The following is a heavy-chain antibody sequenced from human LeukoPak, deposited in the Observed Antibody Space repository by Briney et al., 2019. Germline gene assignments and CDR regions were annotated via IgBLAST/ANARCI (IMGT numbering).Heavy chain of an antibody. J-gene: IGHJ4*02. CDR3: AADSSSWYSFDY. CDR2: INPSGGST. D-gene: IGHD6-13*01. CDR1: GYTFTSYY. V-gene: IGHV1-46*01. Sequence: ASVKVSCKASGYTFTSYYMHWVRQAPGQGLEWMGIINPSGGSTSYAQKFQGRVTMTRDMSTSTVYMELSSLRSEDTAVYYCAADSSSWYSFDYWGQGTLVTVSS.